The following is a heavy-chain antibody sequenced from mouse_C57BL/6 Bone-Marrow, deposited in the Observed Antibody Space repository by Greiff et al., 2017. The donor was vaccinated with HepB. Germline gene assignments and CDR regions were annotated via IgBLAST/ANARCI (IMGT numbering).Heavy chain of an antibody. J-gene: IGHJ2*01. CDR2: INPSTGGT. CDR1: GYSFTGYY. Sequence: EVQLQQSGPELVKPGASVKISCKASGYSFTGYYMNWVKQSPEKSLEWIGEINPSTGGTTYNQKFKAKATLTVDKSSSTAYMQLKSLTSEDSAVYYCARDRITTVVPYYFDYWGQGTTLTVSS. V-gene: IGHV1-42*01. D-gene: IGHD1-1*01. CDR3: ARDRITTVVPYYFDY.